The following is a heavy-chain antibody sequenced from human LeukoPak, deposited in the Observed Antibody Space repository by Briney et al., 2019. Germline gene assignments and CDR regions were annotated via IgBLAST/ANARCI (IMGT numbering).Heavy chain of an antibody. CDR2: IYYSEST. J-gene: IGHJ4*02. CDR3: ASRRGSGWYFDY. Sequence: PSETLSLTCTISGRSIRSYYWKWSRQPPAWGLEYIEHIYYSESTNYDASRKSRVAISVDTANNQFALKLSSVTAAGPAVLYGASRRGSGWYFDYWGQGTLVTVSS. CDR1: GRSIRSYY. V-gene: IGHV4-59*01. D-gene: IGHD6-19*01.